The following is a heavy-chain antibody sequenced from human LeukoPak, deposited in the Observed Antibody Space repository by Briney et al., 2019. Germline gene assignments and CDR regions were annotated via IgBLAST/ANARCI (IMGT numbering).Heavy chain of an antibody. Sequence: GGSLRLSCAASGFSVWSNYMSWVRQAPGKGLEWVTVIWSGGGTYYADSVKGRFTISRDNSKNTVYLQMNSLRAEDTAVYYCAGDPDPWGQGTLVTVSS. CDR1: GFSVWSNY. V-gene: IGHV3-66*01. CDR3: AGDPDP. J-gene: IGHJ5*02. CDR2: IWSGGGT.